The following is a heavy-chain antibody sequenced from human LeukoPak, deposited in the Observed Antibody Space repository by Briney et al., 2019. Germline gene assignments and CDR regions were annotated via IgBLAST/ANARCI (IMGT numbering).Heavy chain of an antibody. CDR1: GFTFEDYA. D-gene: IGHD4-23*01. Sequence: PWGSLRLSCAASGFTFEDYAMHWVRQAPGKGLEWVSTISWNSGSIGYADSVKGRFTISRDNAKNSLYLQMNSLRAEDMAFYYCTKGSGYSFAYYFDYWGQGTLVTVSS. V-gene: IGHV3-9*03. CDR2: ISWNSGSI. CDR3: TKGSGYSFAYYFDY. J-gene: IGHJ4*02.